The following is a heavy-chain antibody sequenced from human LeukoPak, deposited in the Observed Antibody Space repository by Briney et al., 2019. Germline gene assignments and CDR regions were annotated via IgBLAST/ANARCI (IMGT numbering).Heavy chain of an antibody. CDR2: INHSGST. Sequence: SETLSLTCAVYGGSFSGYYWSWIRQPPGKGLEWIGEINHSGSTNYNPSLKSRVTISVDTSKNQFSLKPSSVTAADTAVYYCARTKVRGRFDYWGQGTLVAVSS. J-gene: IGHJ4*02. D-gene: IGHD3-10*01. CDR1: GGSFSGYY. CDR3: ARTKVRGRFDY. V-gene: IGHV4-34*01.